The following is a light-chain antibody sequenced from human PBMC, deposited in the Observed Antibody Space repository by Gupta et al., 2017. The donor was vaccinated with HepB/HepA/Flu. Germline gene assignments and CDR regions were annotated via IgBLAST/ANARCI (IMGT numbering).Light chain of an antibody. J-gene: IGKJ4*01. V-gene: IGKV1-33*01. CDR1: HDINYF. CDR3: QQYDYLVS. CDR2: DVS. Sequence: DIRLTQSPTSLSASVGDRVTITCQASHDINYFLNWFHQKPGKAPKLLIYDVSTLGTGVPSRFSGSRSGTDFTVTITSLEPEDIGTFYCQQYDYLVSFGGGTKVDLK.